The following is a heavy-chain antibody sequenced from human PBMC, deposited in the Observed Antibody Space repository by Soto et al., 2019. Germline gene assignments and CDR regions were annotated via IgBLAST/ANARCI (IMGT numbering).Heavy chain of an antibody. CDR1: GFTFSSYE. V-gene: IGHV3-48*03. CDR2: IGFSGSTK. D-gene: IGHD3-3*02. CDR3: ARSPFLECN. J-gene: IGHJ4*02. Sequence: AGGSLRLSCAASGFTFSSYEMNWVRQAPGKGLEWVSYIGFSGSTKYYADSVKGRFTISRDNAKNSLFLQMNSLRAEDTAVYYCARSPFLECNWAQGTLVTVS.